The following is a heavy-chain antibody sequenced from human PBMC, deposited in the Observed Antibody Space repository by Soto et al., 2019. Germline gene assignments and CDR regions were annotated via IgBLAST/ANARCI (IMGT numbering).Heavy chain of an antibody. CDR3: ARGGNDSSGYYFRLDY. J-gene: IGHJ4*02. CDR1: GDSMRSNNW. D-gene: IGHD3-22*01. V-gene: IGHV4-4*02. Sequence: QVQLQESGPGLVKPSGTLSLTCAVSGDSMRSNNWWSWVRQPPGKGLEWIGEIYHSGTTNYNPSLKSRVTISVDKSKNQFSLRLNSVTAADTAFYYCARGGNDSSGYYFRLDYWGQGTLVTVSS. CDR2: IYHSGTT.